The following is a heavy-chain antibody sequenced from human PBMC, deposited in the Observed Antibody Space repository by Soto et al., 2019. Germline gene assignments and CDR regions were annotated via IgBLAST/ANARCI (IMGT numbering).Heavy chain of an antibody. D-gene: IGHD3-9*01. V-gene: IGHV1-69*02. CDR1: GGTFSSYT. CDR2: IIPILGIA. J-gene: IGHJ4*02. CDR3: SRDDSDWFFN. Sequence: SVEVSCKASGGTFSSYTISWVRQAPGQGLEWMGRIIPILGIANYAQKFQGRVTITADKSTSTAYMELNSLESEDTAVYYCSRDDSDWFFNWGRGTLVTVSS.